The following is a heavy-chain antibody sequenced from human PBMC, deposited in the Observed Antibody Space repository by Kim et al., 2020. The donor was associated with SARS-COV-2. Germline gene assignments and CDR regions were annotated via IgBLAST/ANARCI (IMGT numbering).Heavy chain of an antibody. CDR2: IWYDGSNK. CDR1: GFTFSSYG. CDR3: ARGGACSSTSCYTSYFDY. D-gene: IGHD2-2*02. Sequence: GGSLRLSCAASGFTFSSYGMHWVRQAPGKGLEWVAVIWYDGSNKYYADSVKGRFTISRDNSKNTLYLQMKSLRAEDTAVYYCARGGACSSTSCYTSYFDYWGQGTLVTVS. V-gene: IGHV3-33*01. J-gene: IGHJ4*02.